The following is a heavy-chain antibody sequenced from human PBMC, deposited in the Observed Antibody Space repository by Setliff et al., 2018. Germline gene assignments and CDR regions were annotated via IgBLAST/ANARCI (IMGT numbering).Heavy chain of an antibody. D-gene: IGHD2-21*02. CDR1: GYSISSGYI. J-gene: IGHJ4*02. CDR2: IGHTGSI. V-gene: IGHV4-38-2*02. Sequence: SETLSLTCTVSGYSISSGYIWGWIRQPPGKGLEWVGNIGHTGSINYNPSLKSRLTISRDTSKNQVSLKLNSVTATDAAVYYCARDLGHGGDSDYWGQGIQVTRLL. CDR3: ARDLGHGGDSDY.